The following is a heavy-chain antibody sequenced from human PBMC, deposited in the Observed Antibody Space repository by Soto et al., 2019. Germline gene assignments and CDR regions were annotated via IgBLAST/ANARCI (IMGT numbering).Heavy chain of an antibody. Sequence: GESLKISCKGSGYSFTSYWIGWVRQMPGKGLEWMGIIYPGDSDTRYSPSFQGQVTISANKSISTAYLQWSSLKASDTAMYYCARHSELAATIFDHYYYMDVWGKGTTVTVSS. CDR1: GYSFTSYW. D-gene: IGHD3-3*01. J-gene: IGHJ6*03. V-gene: IGHV5-51*01. CDR2: IYPGDSDT. CDR3: ARHSELAATIFDHYYYMDV.